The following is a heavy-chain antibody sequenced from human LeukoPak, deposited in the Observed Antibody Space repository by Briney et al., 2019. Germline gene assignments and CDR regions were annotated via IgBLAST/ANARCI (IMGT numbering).Heavy chain of an antibody. J-gene: IGHJ5*02. CDR2: IIPVLEEA. V-gene: IGHV1-69*04. CDR1: GGTFSSYA. Sequence: GASVKVSCKASGGTFSSYAISWVRQAPGQGLEWMGRIIPVLEEAQYAQNFQGKVTITADKSTSTAYMELHSLTSEDTAVYYCARDQLELGTHWFDPWGQGTLVTVSS. CDR3: ARDQLELGTHWFDP. D-gene: IGHD1-1*01.